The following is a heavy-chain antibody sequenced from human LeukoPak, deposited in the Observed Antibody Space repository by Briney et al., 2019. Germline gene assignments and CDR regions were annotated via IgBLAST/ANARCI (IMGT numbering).Heavy chain of an antibody. J-gene: IGHJ5*02. V-gene: IGHV1-46*01. D-gene: IGHD2-2*01. CDR1: GYTFTSYY. Sequence: ASVKVSCKASGYTFTSYYMHWVRQAPGQGLEWMGIINPSGGSTSYAQKFQGRVTMTRDTSTSTVYMELSSLRSEDTAVYYCARGAVPAAPYNWFDPWGQGTLVTVSS. CDR2: INPSGGST. CDR3: ARGAVPAAPYNWFDP.